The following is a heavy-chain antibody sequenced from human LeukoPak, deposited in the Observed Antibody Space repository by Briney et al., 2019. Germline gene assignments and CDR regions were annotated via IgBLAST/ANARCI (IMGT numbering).Heavy chain of an antibody. CDR3: ASGIAAPFNWFDP. D-gene: IGHD6-13*01. J-gene: IGHJ5*02. Sequence: PSETLSLTCTVSGGSIRSYCWSWIRQPPGKGLEWIGYMYYSGSSNYNPSLKSRVTIVVDTSKNQFSLKLSSVTAADTAVYYCASGIAAPFNWFDPWGQGTLVTVSS. CDR2: MYYSGSS. CDR1: GGSIRSYC. V-gene: IGHV4-59*01.